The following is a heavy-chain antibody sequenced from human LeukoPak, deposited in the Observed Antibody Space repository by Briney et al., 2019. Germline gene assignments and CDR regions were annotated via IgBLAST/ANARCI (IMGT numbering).Heavy chain of an antibody. J-gene: IGHJ5*02. CDR3: ARARITMVRGVPGDWFDP. CDR1: GYTFTGYY. Sequence: ASVKVSCKASGYTFTGYYMHWVRQAPGQGLEWMGWINPNSGGTNYAQKFQGWVTMTRDTSISTAYMELSRLGSDDTAVYYCARARITMVRGVPGDWFDPWGQGTLVTVSS. V-gene: IGHV1-2*04. CDR2: INPNSGGT. D-gene: IGHD3-10*01.